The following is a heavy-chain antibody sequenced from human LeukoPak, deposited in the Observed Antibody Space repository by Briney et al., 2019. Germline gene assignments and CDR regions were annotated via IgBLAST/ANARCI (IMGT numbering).Heavy chain of an antibody. CDR1: GFTFSSYA. CDR3: AKDKGYYYDSSGYSDAFDI. J-gene: IGHJ3*02. CDR2: ISGSGGST. D-gene: IGHD3-22*01. Sequence: EPGESLRLSCAASGFTFSSYAMSWVRQAPGKGLEWVSAISGSGGSTYYADSVKGRFTISRDNSKNTLYLQMNSLRAEDTAVYYCAKDKGYYYDSSGYSDAFDIWGQGTMVTVSS. V-gene: IGHV3-23*01.